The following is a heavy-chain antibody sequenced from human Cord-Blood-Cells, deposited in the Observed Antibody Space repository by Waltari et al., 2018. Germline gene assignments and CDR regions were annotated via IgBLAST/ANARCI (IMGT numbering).Heavy chain of an antibody. CDR1: GYTFTSYD. V-gene: IGHV1-8*01. J-gene: IGHJ6*02. CDR2: MKPNSGNT. D-gene: IGHD6-6*01. CDR3: ARLEYSSSYYYYYGMDV. Sequence: QAQLVQSGAEVKKPGASVKVSCKASGYTFTSYDINWVRQATGQGLEWMGWMKPNSGNTGYAQKFQGRVTMTRNTSISTAYMELSSLRSEDTAVYYCARLEYSSSYYYYYGMDVWGQGTTVTVSS.